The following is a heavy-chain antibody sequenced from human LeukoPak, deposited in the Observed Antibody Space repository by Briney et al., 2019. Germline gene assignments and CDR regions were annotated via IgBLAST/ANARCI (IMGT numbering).Heavy chain of an antibody. D-gene: IGHD2-2*02. CDR3: ARDRQNQLLYRKPYYYYGMDV. Sequence: SETLSLTCAVYGGSFSGYFWSWIRQAPGKGLEWIGEINHSGSTNYNPSLKSRVTISVDTSKNQFSLKLSSVTAADTAVYYCARDRQNQLLYRKPYYYYGMDVWGQGTTVTVSS. J-gene: IGHJ6*02. CDR2: INHSGST. V-gene: IGHV4-34*01. CDR1: GGSFSGYF.